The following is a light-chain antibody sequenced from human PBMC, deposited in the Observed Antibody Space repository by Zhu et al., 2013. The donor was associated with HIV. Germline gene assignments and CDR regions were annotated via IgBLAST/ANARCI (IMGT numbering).Light chain of an antibody. CDR2: KAS. CDR1: QSISSW. V-gene: IGKV1-5*03. J-gene: IGKJ1*01. CDR3: QHYHGPRWT. Sequence: DIQMTQSPSTLSASVGDRVTITCRASQSISSWLAWYQQKLGKAPNLLIYKASNLQSGVPSRFSGSGSGTEFSLTISSLQPEDFGTYYCQHYHGPRWTFGQGAKVEIK.